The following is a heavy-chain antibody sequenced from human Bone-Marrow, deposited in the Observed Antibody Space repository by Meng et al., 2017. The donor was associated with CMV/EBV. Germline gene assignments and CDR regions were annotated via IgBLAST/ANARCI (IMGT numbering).Heavy chain of an antibody. D-gene: IGHD3-10*01. CDR1: GGSISSYY. CDR2: IYSGGST. V-gene: IGHV3-53*01. CDR3: VSTGGRTDY. Sequence: GGSLRLSCTVSGGSISSYYWSWIRQPPGKGLEWVSVIYSGGSTYYADSVKGRFTISRDNSKNTLYLQMNSLRAEDTAVYYCVSTGGRTDYWGQGTLVTVSS. J-gene: IGHJ4*02.